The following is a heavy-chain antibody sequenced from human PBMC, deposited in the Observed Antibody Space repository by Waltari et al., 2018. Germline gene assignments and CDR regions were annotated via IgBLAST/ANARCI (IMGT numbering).Heavy chain of an antibody. CDR1: GGTFSSYA. Sequence: QVQLVQSGAEVKKPGSSVKVSCKASGGTFSSYAISWVRQAPGQGLEWMGGIIPILGTANYAQKFQGRVTITADESTSTAYMELSSLRSEDTAVYYCARASSTYYYGSGSYHHLDYWGQGTLVTVSS. V-gene: IGHV1-69*13. CDR2: IIPILGTA. J-gene: IGHJ4*02. D-gene: IGHD3-10*01. CDR3: ARASSTYYYGSGSYHHLDY.